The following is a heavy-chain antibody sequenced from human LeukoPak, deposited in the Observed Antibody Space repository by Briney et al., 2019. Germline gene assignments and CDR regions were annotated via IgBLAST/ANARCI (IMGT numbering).Heavy chain of an antibody. J-gene: IGHJ4*02. CDR2: ISGSGGST. V-gene: IGHV3-23*01. Sequence: PGGSLRLSCAASGFTFSSYAMSWVRQAPGKGLEWVSAISGSGGSTYYADSVKGRFTISRDNSKNTLYLQMNSLRAEDTAVYYCAREYYYDSSGYYLRNPGYYFDYWGQGTLVTVSS. D-gene: IGHD3-22*01. CDR1: GFTFSSYA. CDR3: AREYYYDSSGYYLRNPGYYFDY.